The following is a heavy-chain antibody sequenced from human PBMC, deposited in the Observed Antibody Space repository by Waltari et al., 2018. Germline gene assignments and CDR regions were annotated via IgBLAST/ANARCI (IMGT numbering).Heavy chain of an antibody. Sequence: EVQLLESGGGLVQPGGSLRLSCAASGFTFSNYAMSWVRQAPGKGHEWVLVFSGSGSITYYADSWKGRFTISRDKSKNTLYLQRNSLRSEDTAVYYCAKGPYYDSTGYYPSRYFDYWGQGTLVTVSS. CDR3: AKGPYYDSTGYYPSRYFDY. V-gene: IGHV3-23*01. CDR2: FSGSGSIT. CDR1: GFTFSNYA. J-gene: IGHJ4*02. D-gene: IGHD3-22*01.